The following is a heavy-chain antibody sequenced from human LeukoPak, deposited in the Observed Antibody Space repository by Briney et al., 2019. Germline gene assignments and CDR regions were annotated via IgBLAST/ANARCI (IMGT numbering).Heavy chain of an antibody. D-gene: IGHD6-19*01. V-gene: IGHV1-2*06. CDR2: INPNSGGT. CDR3: AREGSSGWYGTFDY. CDR1: GYTFTGYY. Sequence: ASVKVSCKASGYTFTGYYMHWVRQAPGQGLEWMERINPNSGGTNYAQKFQGRVTMTRDTSISTAYMELSRLRSDDTAVYYCAREGSSGWYGTFDYWGQGTLVTVSS. J-gene: IGHJ4*02.